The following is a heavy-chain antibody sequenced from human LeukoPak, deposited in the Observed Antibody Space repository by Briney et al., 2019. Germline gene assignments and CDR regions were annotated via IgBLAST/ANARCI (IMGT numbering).Heavy chain of an antibody. CDR1: GFTVSSNY. J-gene: IGHJ4*02. CDR3: ARGGDYYGSGTPPIDY. CDR2: IYSGGST. V-gene: IGHV3-66*01. Sequence: GGSLRLSCAASGFTVSSNYVSWVRQAPGKGLEWVSVIYSGGSTYYADSVKGRFTISRDNSKNTLYLQMNSLRAEDTAVYYCARGGDYYGSGTPPIDYWGQGTLVTVSS. D-gene: IGHD3-10*01.